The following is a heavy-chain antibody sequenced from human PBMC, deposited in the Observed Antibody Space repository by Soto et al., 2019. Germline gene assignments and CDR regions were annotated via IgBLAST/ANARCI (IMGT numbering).Heavy chain of an antibody. CDR3: ASHGPYYAGTKFDY. D-gene: IGHD3-10*01. J-gene: IGHJ4*02. CDR1: GFPFSSYA. V-gene: IGHV3-23*01. CDR2: ISGSGGST. Sequence: GGSLRLSCAASGFPFSSYAMSWVRQATGKGLEWVSAISGSGGSTYYADSVKGRFTISRDNTKNTLYLQMNSLRAEDTAVYYCASHGPYYAGTKFDYWGQGTLVTVSS.